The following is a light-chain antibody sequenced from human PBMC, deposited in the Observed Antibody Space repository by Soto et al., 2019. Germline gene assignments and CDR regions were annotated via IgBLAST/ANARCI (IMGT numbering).Light chain of an antibody. CDR2: DVS. V-gene: IGLV2-11*01. CDR3: CSYVGTNTYV. CDR1: SSDVGGYNY. Sequence: QSALTQPRSASGSPGQSITISYTGTSSDVGGYNYVSWYQQHPAKAPKLIIFDVSKRPSGVPNRFSGSKSGNTASLTISGLRAEDEADYYCCSYVGTNTYVFGTGTKLTVL. J-gene: IGLJ1*01.